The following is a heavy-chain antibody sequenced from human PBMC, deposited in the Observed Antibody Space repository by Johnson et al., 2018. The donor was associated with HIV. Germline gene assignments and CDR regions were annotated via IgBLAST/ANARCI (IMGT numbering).Heavy chain of an antibody. V-gene: IGHV3-74*01. CDR1: GFTFSTYW. CDR3: ARDLLGYCTGGSCYSVVEAFDI. D-gene: IGHD2-15*01. J-gene: IGHJ3*02. Sequence: VQLVESGGGLVQPGGSLRLSCAASGFTFSTYWMHWVRQVPGKGLMWVSRINNDGSSTNYADSVTGRFTIPRDNATNTLYLQMHSLRAEDTAMYYCARDLLGYCTGGSCYSVVEAFDIWGQGTMVTVS. CDR2: INNDGSST.